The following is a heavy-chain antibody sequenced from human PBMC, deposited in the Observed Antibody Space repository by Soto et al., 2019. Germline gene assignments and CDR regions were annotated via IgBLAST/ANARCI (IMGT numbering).Heavy chain of an antibody. CDR3: ARVERGTATTVVDAFDI. D-gene: IGHD1-1*01. Sequence: QVQLQQWGAGLLKPSETLSPTCAVYGGFVTSGSYYWSWIRQPPGKGLEWIGEMSHSGGTHFNPSLQIRVTISVDTSKYQFTLKMSSVTAADTALYYCARVERGTATTVVDAFDIWGPGTMVTVSS. CDR2: MSHSGGT. V-gene: IGHV4-34*01. J-gene: IGHJ3*02. CDR1: GGFVTSGSYY.